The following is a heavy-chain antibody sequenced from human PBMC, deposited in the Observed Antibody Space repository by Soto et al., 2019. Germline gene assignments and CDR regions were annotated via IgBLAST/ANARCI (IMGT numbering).Heavy chain of an antibody. CDR2: TGISGRTT. J-gene: IGHJ4*02. V-gene: IGHV3-23*01. CDR1: GFTITSSA. D-gene: IGHD1-20*01. CDR3: ATVHNTSRSFDY. Sequence: LRLSCAASGFTITSSAMSWVRQAPGKGLEWVSTTGISGRTTYYADSVKGRFTVSRDDSKNTLDLQMSSLRAEDTAVYYCATVHNTSRSFDYWGQGTPVTVSS.